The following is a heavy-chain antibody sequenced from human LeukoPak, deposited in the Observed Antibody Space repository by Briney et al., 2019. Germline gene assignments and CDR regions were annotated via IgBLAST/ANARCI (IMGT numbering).Heavy chain of an antibody. CDR3: ARDPVLRLGELLPINWFDP. Sequence: ASVKVSCKASGYTFTSYGISWVRQAPGQGLEWMGWISAYNGNTNYAQKLQGRVTMTTDTSTSTAYMELRSLRSDDTAVYYCARDPVLRLGELLPINWFDPWGQGTLVTVSS. D-gene: IGHD3-10*01. V-gene: IGHV1-18*01. J-gene: IGHJ5*02. CDR2: ISAYNGNT. CDR1: GYTFTSYG.